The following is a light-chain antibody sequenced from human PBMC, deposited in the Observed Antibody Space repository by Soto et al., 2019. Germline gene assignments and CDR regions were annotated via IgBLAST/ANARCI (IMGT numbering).Light chain of an antibody. CDR3: QQYHSSPYS. Sequence: DIVMTQSPDSLAVSLGERATINCKSSQSVFFRSYNKDFLAWYQQKPGQPPRLLIYWASARESGVPDRFSGSRSGTDFTLTISSLQAEDVAVYYCQQYHSSPYSFGQGTKLEIK. J-gene: IGKJ2*01. CDR1: QSVFFRSYNKDF. V-gene: IGKV4-1*01. CDR2: WAS.